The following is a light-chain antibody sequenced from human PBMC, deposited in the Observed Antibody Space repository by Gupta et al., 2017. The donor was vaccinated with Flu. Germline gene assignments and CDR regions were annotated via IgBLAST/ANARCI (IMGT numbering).Light chain of an antibody. CDR1: SGPVTSTHY. J-gene: IGLJ3*02. CDR3: FIRYGDGWV. V-gene: IGLV7-46*01. Sequence: QPVVTQEPSLSVSPGATVTLTCASSSGPVTSTHYPYWFQQKPGHAPTTLLFDTNKRHFWTPARFSGSLLGGKAVLTLSGAQPDDESDYFCFIRYGDGWVFGGGTKLTVL. CDR2: DTN.